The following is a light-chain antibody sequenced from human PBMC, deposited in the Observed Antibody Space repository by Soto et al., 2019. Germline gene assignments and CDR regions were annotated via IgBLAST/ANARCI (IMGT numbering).Light chain of an antibody. CDR3: QSYDSSLRGWL. CDR1: SPNIGAGYD. J-gene: IGLJ3*02. Sequence: QSVLTQPPSVSGAPGKRVTISCTGRSPNIGAGYDVPWYQQIPGTAPKVLIYGNNNRPSGVPDRFSGSKSGTSASLAITGLQAEDETDYYCQSYDSSLRGWLFGGGTKLTVL. CDR2: GNN. V-gene: IGLV1-40*01.